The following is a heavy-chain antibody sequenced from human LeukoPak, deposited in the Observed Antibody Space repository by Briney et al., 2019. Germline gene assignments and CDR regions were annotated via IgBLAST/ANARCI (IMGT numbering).Heavy chain of an antibody. J-gene: IGHJ1*01. D-gene: IGHD6-19*01. CDR1: GFSVSNNY. Sequence: GGSLRLSCAASGFSVSNNYMSWVRQAPGEGLACVSVLYSGGTTYYADSVKARFTISRDTSKNTLYLQMNSLRPEDTAVYYCASSYSSGWYLYFQHWGQGTLVTVSS. CDR3: ASSYSSGWYLYFQH. V-gene: IGHV3-66*01. CDR2: LYSGGTT.